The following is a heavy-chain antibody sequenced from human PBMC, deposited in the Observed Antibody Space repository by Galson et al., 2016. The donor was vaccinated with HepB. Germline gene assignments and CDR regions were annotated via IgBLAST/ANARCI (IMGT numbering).Heavy chain of an antibody. D-gene: IGHD2-21*01. V-gene: IGHV3-23*01. CDR2: ISGNGGET. Sequence: SLRLSCAASGFTFSHSALTWIRQAPGKGLAWVSPISGNGGETFYADSVRGRFTISRDNSWNTLSLQMNSLRAEDTALYYCAKGGHYSPFDPWGQGTLVTVSS. CDR1: GFTFSHSA. J-gene: IGHJ5*02. CDR3: AKGGHYSPFDP.